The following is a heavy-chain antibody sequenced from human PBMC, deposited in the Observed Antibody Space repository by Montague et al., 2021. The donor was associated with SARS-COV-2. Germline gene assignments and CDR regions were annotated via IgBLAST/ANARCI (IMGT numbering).Heavy chain of an antibody. CDR3: VGGGESDKAGAY. CDR2: VLYTGTP. Sequence: SETLSLTCTVSGGSIANSHKYWGWVRQPPGKGLEWIGSVLYTGTPYDHPSLTARVTISLDTSKNQFSLKMYSVTAADTATYFCVGGGESDKAGAYWGQGTLVTVSS. V-gene: IGHV4-39*07. D-gene: IGHD3-16*01. CDR1: GGSIANSHKY. J-gene: IGHJ4*02.